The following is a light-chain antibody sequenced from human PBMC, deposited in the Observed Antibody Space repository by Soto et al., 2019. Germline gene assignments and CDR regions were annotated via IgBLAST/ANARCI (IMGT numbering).Light chain of an antibody. J-gene: IGKJ3*01. CDR2: GAS. CDR3: QQYDNLPPFT. CDR1: QDIRTS. Sequence: DIQMTQSPSSLSASVGARVSITCQASQDIRTSLSWFQQKLGRAPKLLIYGASNLETGVPSRFRGSGSGTDFTFTISSLQPEDIATYYCQQYDNLPPFTFGPGTKVDIK. V-gene: IGKV1-33*01.